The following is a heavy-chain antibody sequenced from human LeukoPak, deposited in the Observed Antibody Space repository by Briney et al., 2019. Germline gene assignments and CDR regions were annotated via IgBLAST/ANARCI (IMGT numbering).Heavy chain of an antibody. CDR3: TRNSGWYGIS. V-gene: IGHV3-23*01. CDR2: IDYSGDSP. J-gene: IGHJ4*02. D-gene: IGHD6-19*01. Sequence: GGSLRLSCTGSGFTLSSYEMSWIRQAPGKGLEWVSSIDYSGDSPYYADSVKGRFTMSRDNSKNIVYLQLSTLRPEDTALYYCTRNSGWYGISWGQGTQVTVSS. CDR1: GFTLSSYE.